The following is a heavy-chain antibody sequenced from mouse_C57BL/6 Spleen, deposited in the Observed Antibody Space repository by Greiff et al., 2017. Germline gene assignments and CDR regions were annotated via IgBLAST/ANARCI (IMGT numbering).Heavy chain of an antibody. CDR2: IYPGDGDT. V-gene: IGHV1-82*01. Sequence: QVQLQQSGPELVKPGASVKISCKASGYAFSSSWMNWVKQRPGKGLEWIGRIYPGDGDTNYNGKFKGKATLTADKSSSTAYMQLSSLTSEDSAVYFCASRGGAAQATPYAMDYWGQGTSVTVSS. J-gene: IGHJ4*01. D-gene: IGHD3-2*02. CDR3: ASRGGAAQATPYAMDY. CDR1: GYAFSSSW.